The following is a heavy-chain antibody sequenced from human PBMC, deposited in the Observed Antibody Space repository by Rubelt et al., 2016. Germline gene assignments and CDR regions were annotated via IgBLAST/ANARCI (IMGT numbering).Heavy chain of an antibody. D-gene: IGHD3-22*01. CDR1: GFTFSNAW. V-gene: IGHV3-15*01. CDR2: IKSKTDGGTT. CDR3: TTDRYYYDSSSFPWFDP. Sequence: SLRLSCAASGFTFSNAWMSWVRQAPRKGLEWVGRIKSKTDGGTTDYAAPVKGRFTISRDDSKNTLYLQMNSLKTEDTAVYYCTTDRYYYDSSSFPWFDPWGQGTLVTVSS. J-gene: IGHJ5*02.